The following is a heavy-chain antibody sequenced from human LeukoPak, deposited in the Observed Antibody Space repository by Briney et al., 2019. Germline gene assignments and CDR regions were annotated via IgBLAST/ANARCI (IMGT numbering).Heavy chain of an antibody. V-gene: IGHV1-18*01. CDR3: SREGGYTDFDY. CDR2: ISVHNGNT. D-gene: IGHD5-12*01. J-gene: IGHJ4*02. Sequence: ASVKVSCKASGYTFTSYGINWVRQAPGQGLEWMGWISVHNGNTNYAQKLQGRVTMTTDTSTSTAYMELRSLRSDDRAVYYWSREGGYTDFDYWGQGTLVTVSS. CDR1: GYTFTSYG.